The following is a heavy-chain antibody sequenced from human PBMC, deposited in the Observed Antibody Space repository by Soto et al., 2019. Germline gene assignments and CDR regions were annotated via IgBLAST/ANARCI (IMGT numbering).Heavy chain of an antibody. CDR1: GFTFNAYA. Sequence: DVQLLESGGGLVQPGGSLRLSCAASGFTFNAYAMTWVRQAPGKGLVWVSAIGGSGGNRYYAGSVRGRFTISRDNSKDTVDLQMNSLRVEDTAVYYCARVASDYINSVDHWGQGILVSVSS. CDR3: ARVASDYINSVDH. V-gene: IGHV3-23*01. D-gene: IGHD4-4*01. CDR2: IGGSGGNR. J-gene: IGHJ4*02.